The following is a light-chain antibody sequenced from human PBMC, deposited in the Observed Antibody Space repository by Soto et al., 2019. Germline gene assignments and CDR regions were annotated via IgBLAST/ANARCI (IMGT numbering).Light chain of an antibody. CDR2: RDT. CDR3: QVWDSRTSVV. V-gene: IGLV3-9*01. CDR1: NIGYKD. J-gene: IGLJ2*01. Sequence: SYELTQPLSVSVALGQTARITCAGNNIGYKDVHWYQKKPGQAPVLVLYRDTNRPSGIPERFSGSNSGNTATLTISRAQAGDEADYYCQVWDSRTSVVLGGGTKLTVL.